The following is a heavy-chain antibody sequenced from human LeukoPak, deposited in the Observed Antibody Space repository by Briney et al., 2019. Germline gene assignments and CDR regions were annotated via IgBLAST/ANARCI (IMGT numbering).Heavy chain of an antibody. D-gene: IGHD6-13*01. J-gene: IGHJ6*03. CDR3: ARCGGGRSSSSPKTFRYYYYYMDV. CDR1: GFTFSSYS. CDR2: ISSSSSYI. V-gene: IGHV3-21*01. Sequence: GGSLRLSCAASGFTFSSYSMNWVRQAPGKGLGWVSSISSSSSYIYYADSVKGRFTIYRENAKNSMYLQMNGLRAEDTAVYYCARCGGGRSSSSPKTFRYYYYYMDVWGKGTTVTVSS.